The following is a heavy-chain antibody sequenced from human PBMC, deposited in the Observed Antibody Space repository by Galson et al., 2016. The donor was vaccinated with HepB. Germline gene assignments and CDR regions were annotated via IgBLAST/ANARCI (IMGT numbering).Heavy chain of an antibody. Sequence: ETLSLTCSVPGGSISSYFWSWIRQPPGKGLEWIGYIYYSGITNYNPSLKSRVSISVDTSKNQFSLKLSSVTAADTAVYYCARDDSGGWYGFHYGMDVWGQGTTVTVSS. CDR1: GGSISSYF. J-gene: IGHJ6*02. CDR3: ARDDSGGWYGFHYGMDV. V-gene: IGHV4-59*01. D-gene: IGHD6-19*01. CDR2: IYYSGIT.